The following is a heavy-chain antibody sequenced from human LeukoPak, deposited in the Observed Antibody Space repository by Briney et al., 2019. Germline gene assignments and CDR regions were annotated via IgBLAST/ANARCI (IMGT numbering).Heavy chain of an antibody. CDR2: IHSGGGT. CDR3: ASSKYGSGSHNWFDP. D-gene: IGHD3-10*01. Sequence: GASLRLSCAASGFTFSSYEMNWVRQAPGKGLEWVSVIHSGGGTYYADSVRGRFTISRDNSKNTLYLQMSSLRAEDTAVYYCASSKYGSGSHNWFDPWGEGTLVTVSS. V-gene: IGHV3-53*01. CDR1: GFTFSSYE. J-gene: IGHJ5*02.